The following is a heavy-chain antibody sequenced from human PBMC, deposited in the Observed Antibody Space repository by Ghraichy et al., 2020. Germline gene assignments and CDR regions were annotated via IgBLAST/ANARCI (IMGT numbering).Heavy chain of an antibody. D-gene: IGHD2-15*01. CDR3: ARDCSGGSCYAPPYYYGMDV. V-gene: IGHV1-18*04. CDR1: GYTFDSYG. Sequence: ASVKVSCKAFGYTFDSYGFSWVRQAPGQGLEWVGWISAFNGNTHYVQNLQGRVTMSTDTSTYTAYMELRSLRSDDTAVYYCARDCSGGSCYAPPYYYGMDVWGQGTTNTVSS. J-gene: IGHJ6*02. CDR2: ISAFNGNT.